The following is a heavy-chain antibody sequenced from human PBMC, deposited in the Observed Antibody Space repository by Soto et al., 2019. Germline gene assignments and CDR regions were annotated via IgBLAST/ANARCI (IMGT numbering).Heavy chain of an antibody. CDR2: IIPVFGTA. J-gene: IGHJ6*02. D-gene: IGHD2-2*01. V-gene: IGHV1-69*01. CDR1: RVAFSKFI. Sequence: QAQLEQSGGEVKKPGSSVKVSCKASRVAFSKFIVTWVRQAPGVGLEWVGGIIPVFGTANYAQKFQGRVTITADESTSTSYMEVNNLRSEDTAVYYCAKVRSSSPIGYYYGMDVWGQGTTVTVSS. CDR3: AKVRSSSPIGYYYGMDV.